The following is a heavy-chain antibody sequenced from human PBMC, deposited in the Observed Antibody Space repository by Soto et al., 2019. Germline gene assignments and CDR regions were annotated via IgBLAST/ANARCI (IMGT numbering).Heavy chain of an antibody. J-gene: IGHJ4*02. CDR1: GFIFSTYG. D-gene: IGHD2-15*01. CDR2: ISXTTXTI. Sequence: SXXASGFIFSTYGMNWVRQAPGKGLEWXXYISXTTXTIYYXXSVRGRFTISRDNAKNTLYLQMTSLRDEDTAVYYCARRYCSGANCHFDYWGQGTLFTVSS. CDR3: ARRYCSGANCHFDY. V-gene: IGHV3-48*02.